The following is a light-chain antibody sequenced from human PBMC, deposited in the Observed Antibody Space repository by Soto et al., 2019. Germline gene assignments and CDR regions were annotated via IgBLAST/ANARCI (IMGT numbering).Light chain of an antibody. CDR3: QHYNYWPYT. J-gene: IGKJ2*01. Sequence: EIVMTQSPATLSLSPGERATLSCRASQTIDNTLAWYQRKPGQAPRLLIYGASTRATGVPARFSGSGSGTDFTLTISSLQSEDSAVYYCQHYNYWPYTFGQGTKVDIK. CDR2: GAS. CDR1: QTIDNT. V-gene: IGKV3-15*01.